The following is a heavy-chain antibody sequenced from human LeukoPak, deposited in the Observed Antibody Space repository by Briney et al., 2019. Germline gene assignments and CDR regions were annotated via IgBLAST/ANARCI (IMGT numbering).Heavy chain of an antibody. V-gene: IGHV3-30*04. D-gene: IGHD3-22*01. Sequence: GGSLRLSCAASGFTFSSYAMHWVRQAPGKGLEWVAVISYDGGNKYYADSVKGRFTISRDNSKNTLYLQMNSLRAEDTAVYYCARGHVGYDSSGYYHYWGQGTLVTVSS. CDR3: ARGHVGYDSSGYYHY. J-gene: IGHJ4*02. CDR1: GFTFSSYA. CDR2: ISYDGGNK.